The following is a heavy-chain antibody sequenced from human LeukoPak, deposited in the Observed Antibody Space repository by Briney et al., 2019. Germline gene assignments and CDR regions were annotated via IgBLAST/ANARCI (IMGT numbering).Heavy chain of an antibody. J-gene: IGHJ6*02. D-gene: IGHD2-2*01. CDR2: INHSGRT. CDR1: GGSISSGGYS. Sequence: SQTLSLTCAVSGGSISSGGYSCSWIRQPPGKGLEWIGEINHSGRTYYNPSLKSRVTISVDTSKNQFSLNLSSVTAADTAVYYCARDVVVVPAAIHYSMDVWGQGTTVTVSS. V-gene: IGHV4-30-2*01. CDR3: ARDVVVVPAAIHYSMDV.